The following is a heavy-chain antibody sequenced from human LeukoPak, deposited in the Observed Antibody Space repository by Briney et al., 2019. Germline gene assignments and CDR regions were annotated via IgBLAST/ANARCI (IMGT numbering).Heavy chain of an antibody. D-gene: IGHD6-19*01. CDR2: IWYDGTNK. CDR1: GFTFSSYA. CDR3: AKASGYSSGWYLGRWFDP. Sequence: PGGSLRLSCAASGFTFSSYAMHWVRQAPGKGLEWVAFIWYDGTNKYYADSVKGRFTISRDNAKNSLYLQMNSLRAEDTALYYCAKASGYSSGWYLGRWFDPWGQGTLVTVSS. V-gene: IGHV3-30*02. J-gene: IGHJ5*02.